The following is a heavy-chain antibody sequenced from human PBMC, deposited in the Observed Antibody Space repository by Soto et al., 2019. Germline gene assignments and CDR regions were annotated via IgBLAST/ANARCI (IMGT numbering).Heavy chain of an antibody. CDR2: IIPIFGTA. Sequence: QVQLVQSGAEVKKPGSSVKVSCKASGGTFSSYAISWVRQAPGQGLEWMGGIIPIFGTANYAQKFQGRVTITADESTSTAYMELSSLRSEDTAVYYCARPEYQLNQDYYYGMDVWAQGTTVTVSS. CDR1: GGTFSSYA. D-gene: IGHD2-2*01. CDR3: ARPEYQLNQDYYYGMDV. J-gene: IGHJ6*02. V-gene: IGHV1-69*01.